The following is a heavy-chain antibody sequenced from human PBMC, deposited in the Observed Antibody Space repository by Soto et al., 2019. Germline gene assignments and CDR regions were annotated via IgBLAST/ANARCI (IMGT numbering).Heavy chain of an antibody. CDR1: GFTFSSYA. D-gene: IGHD3-16*01. Sequence: GGSLRLSCAASGFTFSSYAMSWVRQAPGKGLEWVSAISGGGGSTYYADSVKGRFTISRDNSKNTLYLQMNSLRAEDTAVYYCAKEAEGDYYYYYYMDVWGKGTTVTVSS. CDR3: AKEAEGDYYYYYYMDV. V-gene: IGHV3-23*01. J-gene: IGHJ6*03. CDR2: ISGGGGST.